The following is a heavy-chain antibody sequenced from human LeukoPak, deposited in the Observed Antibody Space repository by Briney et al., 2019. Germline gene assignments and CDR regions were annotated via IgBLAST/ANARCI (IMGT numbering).Heavy chain of an antibody. CDR3: AQGSGQYFYY. D-gene: IGHD2-15*01. J-gene: IGHJ4*02. V-gene: IGHV3-15*07. CDR2: ITSETAGGTT. CDR1: GLTVSNIW. Sequence: GGSLRLSCAVSGLTVSNIWMNWVRQAPGKGLEWVGRITSETAGGTTDFAAPVKGRFTISRDDSKNTLFLQLNSLTSDDTAVYYCAQGSGQYFYYWGQGTLVTVSS.